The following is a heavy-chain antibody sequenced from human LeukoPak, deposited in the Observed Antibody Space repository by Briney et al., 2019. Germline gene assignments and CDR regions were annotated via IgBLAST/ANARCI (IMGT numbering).Heavy chain of an antibody. D-gene: IGHD3-22*01. CDR3: ARQPYYDSSGFYYFDY. CDR2: INPNSGDT. CDR1: GYTFTDYY. Sequence: ASVKVSCKASGYTFTDYYIHWVQQAPGQGLEWMGRINPNSGDTNYPQKFQGRVTMTGDTSISAAYMELSRLRSDDTAVYYCARQPYYDSSGFYYFDYWGQGTLVTVSS. J-gene: IGHJ4*02. V-gene: IGHV1-2*06.